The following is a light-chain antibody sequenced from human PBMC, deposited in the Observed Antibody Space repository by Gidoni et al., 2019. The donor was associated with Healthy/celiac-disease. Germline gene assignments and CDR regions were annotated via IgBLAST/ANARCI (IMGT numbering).Light chain of an antibody. CDR1: QSISSY. CDR2: AAS. CDR3: QQSYSTPRT. Sequence: VTITCRASQSISSYLNWYQQKPGKAPKLLIYAASSLQSGVPSRFSGSGSGTDFTLTISSLQPEDFATYYCQQSYSTPRTFGEGTKVEIK. J-gene: IGKJ1*01. V-gene: IGKV1-39*01.